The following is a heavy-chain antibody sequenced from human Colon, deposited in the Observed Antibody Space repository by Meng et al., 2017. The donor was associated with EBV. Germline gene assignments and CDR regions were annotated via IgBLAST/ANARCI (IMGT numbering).Heavy chain of an antibody. CDR2: IPHRCSS. Sequence: QAAAPRLLTPPDPLSTCAGVSGSFSSNHYWWAWGRQPPGNGLECSREIPHRCSSAYTPSFKSRVSISIDKSKNQFSLKLTSVTAADTAVYHCLRGSGCSVWGQGTLVTVSS. CDR3: LRGSGCSV. J-gene: IGHJ1*01. V-gene: IGHV4-4*03. D-gene: IGHD3-10*02. CDR1: GSFSSNHYW.